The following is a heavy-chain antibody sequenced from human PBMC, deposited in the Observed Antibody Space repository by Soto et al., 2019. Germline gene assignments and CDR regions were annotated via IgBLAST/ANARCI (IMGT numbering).Heavy chain of an antibody. CDR1: GGTFSSYA. J-gene: IGHJ4*02. CDR2: IIPIFGTA. V-gene: IGHV1-69*13. CDR3: ARGSSNCSSTSCYTPFDY. Sequence: SVQVSCKASGGTFSSYAISWVRQAPGQGLEWMGGIIPIFGTANYAQKFQGRVTITADESTSTSYMELSSLRSEDTAVYYCARGSSNCSSTSCYTPFDYWGQGTLVTVSS. D-gene: IGHD2-2*02.